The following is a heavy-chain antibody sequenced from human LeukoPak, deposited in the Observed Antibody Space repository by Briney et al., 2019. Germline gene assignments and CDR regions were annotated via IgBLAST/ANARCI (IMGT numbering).Heavy chain of an antibody. J-gene: IGHJ5*02. CDR2: VYYSGST. CDR3: ARIYYYDSSGYGP. D-gene: IGHD3-22*01. V-gene: IGHV4-59*08. CDR1: GGSISTYY. Sequence: PSETLSLTCTVSGGSISTYYWSWIRQPPGKGLEWIGCVYYSGSTNYNPSLKSRVTISVDTSKNQFSLKLSSVTAADTAVYYCARIYYYDSSGYGPWGQGTLVTVSS.